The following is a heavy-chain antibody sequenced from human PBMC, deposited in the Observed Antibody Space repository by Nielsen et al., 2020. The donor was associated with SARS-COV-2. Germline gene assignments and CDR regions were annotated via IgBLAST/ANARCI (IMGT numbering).Heavy chain of an antibody. Sequence: GGSLRLSCAASGFTFSSYAMHWVRQAPGKGLEWVAVISYDGSNKYYADSVKGRFTISRDNSKNTLYLQMNSLRAEDTAVYYCARDSGIGLVVPAAITDYWGQGTLVTVSS. CDR3: ARDSGIGLVVPAAITDY. J-gene: IGHJ4*02. V-gene: IGHV3-30-3*01. D-gene: IGHD2-2*01. CDR2: ISYDGSNK. CDR1: GFTFSSYA.